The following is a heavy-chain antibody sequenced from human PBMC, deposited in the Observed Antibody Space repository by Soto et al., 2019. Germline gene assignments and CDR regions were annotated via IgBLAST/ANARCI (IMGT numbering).Heavy chain of an antibody. CDR2: MYYSGST. V-gene: IGHV4-59*01. J-gene: IGHJ4*02. Sequence: SETLSLTCAVYGGSFSGYYWSWIRQPPGKGLEWIGYMYYSGSTNYNPSLKSRVTISLDTSKNQFSLKLSSVTAADTAVYYCARRVKYGSGRRPAYYLDYWGQGSLVTVSS. CDR1: GGSFSGYY. CDR3: ARRVKYGSGRRPAYYLDY. D-gene: IGHD3-10*01.